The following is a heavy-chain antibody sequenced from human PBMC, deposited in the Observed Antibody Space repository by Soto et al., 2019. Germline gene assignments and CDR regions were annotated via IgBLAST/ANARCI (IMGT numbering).Heavy chain of an antibody. D-gene: IGHD3-3*01. J-gene: IGHJ5*02. CDR1: GGSISSYY. V-gene: IGHV4-4*07. Sequence: PSETLSLTCTVSGGSISSYYWSWIRQPAGKGLEWIGRIYTSGSTNYNPSLKSRVTMSVDTSKNQFSLKLSSVTAADTAVYYCARGTLALRFLEWDLDWFDPWGQGTLVTVSS. CDR3: ARGTLALRFLEWDLDWFDP. CDR2: IYTSGST.